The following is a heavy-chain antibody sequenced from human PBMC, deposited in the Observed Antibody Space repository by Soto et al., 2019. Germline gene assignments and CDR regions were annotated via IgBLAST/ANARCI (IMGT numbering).Heavy chain of an antibody. J-gene: IGHJ4*02. CDR1: AGSISSGDYY. D-gene: IGHD4-17*01. V-gene: IGHV4-31*03. CDR2: IYYRGST. Sequence: QVQLQESGPGLVKPSQTLSLTCTVSAGSISSGDYYWSWVRQHPGKGLEWIGYIYYRGSTYSNPSLKIRVTISVNTSKNQFSLKLSPVTAADTAVYYCARDPWGYGGFDYWGQGTLVTVSS. CDR3: ARDPWGYGGFDY.